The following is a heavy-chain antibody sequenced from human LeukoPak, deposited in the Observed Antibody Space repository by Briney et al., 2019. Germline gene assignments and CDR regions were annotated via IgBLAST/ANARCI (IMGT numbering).Heavy chain of an antibody. CDR1: GLTFSSYW. D-gene: IGHD2-2*01. CDR3: ARDPLSRLGYCSSTSCYVWQQLVLGIDY. J-gene: IGHJ4*02. V-gene: IGHV3-7*01. Sequence: GGSLRLSCAASGLTFSSYWMSWVRQAPGKGLEWVANIKQDGSEKYYVDSVKGRFTISRDNAKNSLYLQMNSLRAEDTAVYYCARDPLSRLGYCSSTSCYVWQQLVLGIDYWGQGTLVTVSS. CDR2: IKQDGSEK.